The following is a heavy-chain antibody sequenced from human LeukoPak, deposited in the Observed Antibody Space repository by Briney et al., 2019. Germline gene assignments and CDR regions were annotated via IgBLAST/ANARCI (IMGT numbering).Heavy chain of an antibody. Sequence: GGSLRLSCAASGFTFSSYGMPWVRQAPGKGLEWVAVIWYDGSNKYYADSVKGRFTISRDNSKNTLYLQMNSLRAEDTAVYYCARDRGAMGAYHDYWGQGTLVTVSS. V-gene: IGHV3-33*01. CDR2: IWYDGSNK. J-gene: IGHJ4*02. D-gene: IGHD1-26*01. CDR1: GFTFSSYG. CDR3: ARDRGAMGAYHDY.